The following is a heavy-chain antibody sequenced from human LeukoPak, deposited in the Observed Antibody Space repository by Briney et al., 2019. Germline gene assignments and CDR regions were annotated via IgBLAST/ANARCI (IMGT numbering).Heavy chain of an antibody. CDR3: ARLVHDWLQLPYYFDY. Sequence: GESLKISCKGSGYSFTSYWIGWVRQMPGKGLEWMGIIYPGDSDTRYSPSFQGQVTISADKSIGTAYLQWSSLKASDTAMYYCARLVHDWLQLPYYFDYWGQGTLVTVSS. CDR1: GYSFTSYW. V-gene: IGHV5-51*01. CDR2: IYPGDSDT. J-gene: IGHJ4*02. D-gene: IGHD5-24*01.